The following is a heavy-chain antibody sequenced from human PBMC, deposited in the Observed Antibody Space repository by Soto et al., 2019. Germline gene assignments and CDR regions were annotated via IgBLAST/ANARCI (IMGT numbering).Heavy chain of an antibody. V-gene: IGHV1-69*01. D-gene: IGHD3-10*01. CDR1: GGTFSSYG. J-gene: IGHJ3*02. CDR3: ARENYYGSGSYYRDAFDI. Sequence: QVQLVQSGAEVQKPGSSVKVSCKASGGTFSSYGIHWVRQAPGQGLEWMGGIIPMSGTANYAQKFQGRVAISVDESTRAGYMELRSLKSEDTAMYYCARENYYGSGSYYRDAFDIWGQGTMVTVSS. CDR2: IIPMSGTA.